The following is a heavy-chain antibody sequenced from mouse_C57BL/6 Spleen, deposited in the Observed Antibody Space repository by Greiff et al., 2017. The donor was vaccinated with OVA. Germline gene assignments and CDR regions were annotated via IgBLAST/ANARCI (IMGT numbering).Heavy chain of an antibody. Sequence: QVQLQQPGAELVKPGASVKLSCKASGYTFTSYWMHWVKQRPGRGLEWIGRIDPNSGGTKYNEKFKSKATLTADKSSSTAYMQLNSLTSEDSAVYFCARWGRQYYFDYWGQGTTLTVSS. CDR1: GYTFTSYW. J-gene: IGHJ2*01. CDR2: IDPNSGGT. CDR3: ARWGRQYYFDY. V-gene: IGHV1-62-3*01. D-gene: IGHD6-1*01.